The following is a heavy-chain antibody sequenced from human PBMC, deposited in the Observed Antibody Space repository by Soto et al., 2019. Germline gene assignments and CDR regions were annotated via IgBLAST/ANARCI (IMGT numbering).Heavy chain of an antibody. Sequence: SETLSLTCTVSGGSITGTTNYWGWIRQPPGKGLEWIGTVDYTGSTNYNPSLESRVTISVDTSKNQFSLNLRSVTAADTAVYYCARRTPLYASDSSRFDPWGQGALVTVYS. D-gene: IGHD3-10*01. V-gene: IGHV4-39*01. J-gene: IGHJ5*02. CDR1: GGSITGTTNY. CDR3: ARRTPLYASDSSRFDP. CDR2: VDYTGST.